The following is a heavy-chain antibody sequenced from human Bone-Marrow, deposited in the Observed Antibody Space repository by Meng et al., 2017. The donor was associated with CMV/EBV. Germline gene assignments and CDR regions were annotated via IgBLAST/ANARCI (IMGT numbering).Heavy chain of an antibody. V-gene: IGHV4-59*01. CDR1: GGSISSYN. D-gene: IGHD3-16*01. Sequence: GSLRLSCTVSGGSISSYNWSWIRQPPGKGLEWIGYIYYSGSTNYNPALKSRVTISVDTSKNQFSLKLSSVTAADTAVYYCARGGGRGKVLVWGQGTLVTVSS. CDR3: ARGGGRGKVLV. J-gene: IGHJ4*02. CDR2: IYYSGST.